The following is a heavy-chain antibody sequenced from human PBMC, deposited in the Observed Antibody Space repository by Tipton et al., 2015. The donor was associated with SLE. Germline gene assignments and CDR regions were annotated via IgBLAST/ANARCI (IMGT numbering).Heavy chain of an antibody. CDR2: ISPNSGGT. V-gene: IGHV1-2*02. D-gene: IGHD1-26*01. J-gene: IGHJ4*02. CDR3: ARLGPGATHDY. Sequence: QSGPEVKKPGASVKVPCKASGYTFTDYYIHWVRQAPGQGLEWMGWISPNSGGTNFAREFQGRVTMTSDTSINTAYMELSRLTSDDTAVYYCARLGPGATHDYWGQGTLVTVSS. CDR1: GYTFTDYY.